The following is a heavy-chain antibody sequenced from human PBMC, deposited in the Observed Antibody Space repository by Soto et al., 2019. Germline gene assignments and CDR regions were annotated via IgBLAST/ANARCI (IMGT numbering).Heavy chain of an antibody. CDR2: ISGSGGST. V-gene: IGHV3-23*01. J-gene: IGHJ1*01. CDR1: GFTFSSYA. CDR3: AKEVCSGGSCYAEYFQH. D-gene: IGHD2-15*01. Sequence: EVQLLESGGGLVQPGGSLRLSCAASGFTFSSYAMSRVRQAPGKGLEWVSAISGSGGSTYYADSVKGRFTISRDNSKNTLYLQMNSLRAEDTAVYYCAKEVCSGGSCYAEYFQHWGQGTLVTVSS.